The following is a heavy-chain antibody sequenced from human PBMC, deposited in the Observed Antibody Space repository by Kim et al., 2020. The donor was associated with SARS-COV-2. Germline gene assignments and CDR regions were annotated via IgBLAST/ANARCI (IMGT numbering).Heavy chain of an antibody. J-gene: IGHJ4*02. D-gene: IGHD3-10*01. CDR3: ARRPDYYGSGGYNY. Sequence: SETLSLTCAVYGGSFSGYYWSWIRQPPGKGLEWIGEINHSGSTNYNPSLKSRVTISVDTSKNQFSLKLSSVTAADTAVYYCARRPDYYGSGGYNYWGQGT. V-gene: IGHV4-34*01. CDR2: INHSGST. CDR1: GGSFSGYY.